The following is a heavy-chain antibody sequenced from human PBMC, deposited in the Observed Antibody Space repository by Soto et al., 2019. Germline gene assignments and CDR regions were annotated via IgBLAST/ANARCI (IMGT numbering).Heavy chain of an antibody. V-gene: IGHV3-30*03. D-gene: IGHD2-15*01. CDR1: GFTFSDYG. CDR3: ARSTYCNGGSCYPQY. CDR2: ISYDGSDR. Sequence: GGSLRLSCEGPGFTFSDYGFHWVRQAPGKGLEWVAMISYDGSDRYYRDSVQGRFTISRDDSKNTVFLQMNSLRTEDTAMYYCARSTYCNGGSCYPQYWGPGTLVTVS. J-gene: IGHJ4*02.